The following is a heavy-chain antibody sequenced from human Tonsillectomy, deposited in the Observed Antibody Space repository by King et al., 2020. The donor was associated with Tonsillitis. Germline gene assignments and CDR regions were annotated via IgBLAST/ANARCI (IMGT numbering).Heavy chain of an antibody. Sequence: QLQESGPGLVKPSQTLSLTCAVSGGSISSGGYSWSWIRQPPGKGLEWIGYIYYSGSTYYNPSLKSRVTISVDTSKNQFSLKLSSVTAADTAVNYCARWGNDLGIGVDYWGQGTLVTVSS. V-gene: IGHV4-30-4*07. CDR1: GGSISSGGYS. CDR2: IYYSGST. J-gene: IGHJ4*02. D-gene: IGHD7-27*01. CDR3: ARWGNDLGIGVDY.